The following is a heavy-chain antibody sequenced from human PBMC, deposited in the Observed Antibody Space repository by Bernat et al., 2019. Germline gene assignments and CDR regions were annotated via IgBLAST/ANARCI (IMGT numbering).Heavy chain of an antibody. J-gene: IGHJ6*02. CDR2: IYYSGST. Sequence: QLQLQESGPGLVKPSETLSLTCTVSGGSISSSSYYWGWIRQPPGKGLEWIGSIYYSGSTYYNPSLKSRVTISVDTSKNQFSLKLSSVTAADTAVYYCATQPRGNWNDNYYYGMDVWGQGTTVTVSS. V-gene: IGHV4-39*01. CDR3: ATQPRGNWNDNYYYGMDV. D-gene: IGHD1-20*01. CDR1: GGSISSSSYY.